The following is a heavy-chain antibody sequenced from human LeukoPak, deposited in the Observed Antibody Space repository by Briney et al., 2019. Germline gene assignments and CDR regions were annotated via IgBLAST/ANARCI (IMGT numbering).Heavy chain of an antibody. CDR2: ISYDGSNK. CDR1: GFTFSSYA. J-gene: IGHJ4*02. Sequence: GRSLRLSCAASGFTFSSYAMHWVRQAPGKGLEWVAVISYDGSNKYYADSVKGRFTISRDNSKNTLYLQMNSLRAEDTAVYYCARDLRYSYASTWGQGTLVTVSS. V-gene: IGHV3-30*04. CDR3: ARDLRYSYAST. D-gene: IGHD5-18*01.